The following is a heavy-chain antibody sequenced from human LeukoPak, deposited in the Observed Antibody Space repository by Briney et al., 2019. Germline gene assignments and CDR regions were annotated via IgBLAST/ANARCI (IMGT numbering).Heavy chain of an antibody. D-gene: IGHD6-19*01. V-gene: IGHV4-4*07. CDR2: IYTSGST. CDR3: ARVRWLAPKTYYFDY. CDR1: GGSISSYY. J-gene: IGHJ4*02. Sequence: KPSETLSLTCTVPGGSISSYYWSWIRQPAGKGLEWIGRIYTSGSTNYNPSLKSRVTMSVDTSKNQFSLKLSSVTAADTAVYYCARVRWLAPKTYYFDYWGQGTLVTVSS.